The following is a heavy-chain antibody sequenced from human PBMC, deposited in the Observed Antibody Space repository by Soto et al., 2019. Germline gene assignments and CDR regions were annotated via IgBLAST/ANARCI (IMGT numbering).Heavy chain of an antibody. CDR2: IYYSGST. Sequence: TSETLSLTCSVSGGSISSSSYYWGWIRQPTGKGLEWIGYIYYSGSTNYNPSLKSRVTISVDTSKNQFSLKLSSVTAADTAVYYCARHAVIASGYDSEYFDYWGQGTLVTVSS. V-gene: IGHV4-61*05. D-gene: IGHD5-12*01. CDR3: ARHAVIASGYDSEYFDY. CDR1: GGSISSSSYY. J-gene: IGHJ4*02.